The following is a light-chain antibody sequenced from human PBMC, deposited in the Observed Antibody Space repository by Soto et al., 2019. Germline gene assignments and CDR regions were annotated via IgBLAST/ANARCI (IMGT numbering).Light chain of an antibody. V-gene: IGLV2-14*01. CDR3: TSYTRDTALV. CDR1: SSDVGTYNY. J-gene: IGLJ1*01. CDR2: EVS. Sequence: QSVLTQPASVSGSPGQSITISCTGTSSDVGTYNYVSWYQHHPGKAPKLIIYEVSNRPSGVSNRFSGSKSGSTASLTISGLQAEDGADYHCTSYTRDTALVFGTGTKVTVL.